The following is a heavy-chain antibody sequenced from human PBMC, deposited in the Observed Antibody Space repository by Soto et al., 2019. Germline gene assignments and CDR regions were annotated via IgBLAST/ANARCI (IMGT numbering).Heavy chain of an antibody. CDR1: GGSVSSGDFY. CDR3: ARYRREALAEYTPDN. D-gene: IGHD2-15*01. J-gene: IGHJ4*02. CDR2: IFNTGST. V-gene: IGHV4-61*08. Sequence: SETLSLTCTVFGGSVSSGDFYWSWIRQPPRKGLEWIGYIFNTGSTNYTPSLESRAAISMDTSKNQFSLKLTSVTAADTAVYYCARYRREALAEYTPDNWGQGIWVNDSS.